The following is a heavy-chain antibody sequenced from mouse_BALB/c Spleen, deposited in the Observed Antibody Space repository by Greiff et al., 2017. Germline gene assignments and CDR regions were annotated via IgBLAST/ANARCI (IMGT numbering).Heavy chain of an antibody. Sequence: VKLQESGAELMKPGASVKISCKATGYTFSSYWIEWVKQRPGHGLEWIGEILPGSGSTNYNEKFKGKATFTADTSSNTAYMQLSSLTSEDSAVYYCARSGYYYGSSRYFDVWGAGTTVTVSS. D-gene: IGHD1-1*01. CDR1: GYTFSSYW. J-gene: IGHJ1*01. V-gene: IGHV1-9*01. CDR3: ARSGYYYGSSRYFDV. CDR2: ILPGSGST.